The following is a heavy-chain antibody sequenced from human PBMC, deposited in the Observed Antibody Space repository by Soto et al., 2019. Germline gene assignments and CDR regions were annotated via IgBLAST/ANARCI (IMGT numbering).Heavy chain of an antibody. D-gene: IGHD4-17*01. J-gene: IGHJ4*02. CDR2: ISSSSSYT. V-gene: IGHV3-11*03. CDR3: AKDRYGDYGGIDY. CDR1: GFTVSDYY. Sequence: PGGSLRLSCAASGFTVSDYYMSWIRQAPGKGLEWVSYISSSSSYTNYADSVKGRFTISRDTSKNTLFLQMNGLRAEDTAVYYCAKDRYGDYGGIDYWGQGTMVTVSS.